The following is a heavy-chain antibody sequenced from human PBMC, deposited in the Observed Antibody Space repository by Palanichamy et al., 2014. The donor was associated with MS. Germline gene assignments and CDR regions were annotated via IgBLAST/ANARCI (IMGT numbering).Heavy chain of an antibody. CDR3: ARGIGVFKSTYYDFWSGYLDL. J-gene: IGHJ5*02. D-gene: IGHD3-3*01. Sequence: EQLVQSGAEAKKPGASVTVSCTASGYSFTGNYIHWVRQAPGQGLEWMGMINPEVDSTDFAQKFQGRVTLTKDTSTSTVYMEVSSLRSEDTAVYYCARGIGVFKSTYYDFWSGYLDLWGQGTLVTVSS. V-gene: IGHV1-46*01. CDR1: GYSFTGNY. CDR2: INPEVDST.